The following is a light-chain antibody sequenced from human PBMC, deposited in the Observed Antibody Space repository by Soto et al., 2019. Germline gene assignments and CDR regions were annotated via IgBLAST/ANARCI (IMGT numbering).Light chain of an antibody. V-gene: IGKV3-11*01. CDR1: QSISSS. CDR3: QQRSEWPRT. Sequence: EIVLTQSPATLSLSPGERATLSCRASQSISSSLAWYQQKPGQAPRLLIYDASTRATGFPARFSGSGSGTNFTLTIGSLEPEDFAVYYCQQRSEWPRTFGQRTKVDIK. CDR2: DAS. J-gene: IGKJ1*01.